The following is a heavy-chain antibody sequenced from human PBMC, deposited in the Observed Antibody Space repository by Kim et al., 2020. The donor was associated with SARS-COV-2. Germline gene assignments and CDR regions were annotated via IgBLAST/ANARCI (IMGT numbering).Heavy chain of an antibody. V-gene: IGHV4-61*02. CDR1: GGSISSGSYY. D-gene: IGHD1-26*01. J-gene: IGHJ6*02. CDR2: IYTSGST. CDR3: ARDEGYRGDGMDV. Sequence: SETLSLTCTVSGGSISSGSYYWSWIRQPAGKGLEWIGRIYTSGSTNYNPSLKSRVTISVDTSKNQFSLKLSSVTAADTAVYYCARDEGYRGDGMDVWGQGTTVTVSS.